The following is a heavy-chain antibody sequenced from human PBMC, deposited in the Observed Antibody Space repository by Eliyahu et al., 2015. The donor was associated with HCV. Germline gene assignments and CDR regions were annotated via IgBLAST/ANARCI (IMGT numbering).Heavy chain of an antibody. CDR2: IYWDDDE. D-gene: IGHD2-15*01. J-gene: IGHJ4*02. CDR3: AHENRGTTPLDH. CDR1: GFSLSTSGMX. V-gene: IGHV2-5*02. Sequence: QITLKESGPTLVKPTQTLTLTCTXSGFSLSTSGMXVGWIRQPPGKALEXXALIYWDDDERYSPSLKSRLTIRKDTSKNQVVLTMTNMDPVDTATYYCAHENRGTTPLDHWGQGTLVTVSS.